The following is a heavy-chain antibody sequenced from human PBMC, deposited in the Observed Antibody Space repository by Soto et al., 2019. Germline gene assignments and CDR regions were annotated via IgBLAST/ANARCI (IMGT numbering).Heavy chain of an antibody. Sequence: EVQLVESGGGLVQPGRSLRLSCAASGFTFDDYAMHWVRQAPGKGLEWVSGISWNSGSIGYADSVKGRFTISRDNAKNSLYLQMNSLRAEDTALYYCAKDSGIGTGYYYGSGSYAPRSGGMDVWGQGTTVTVSS. CDR3: AKDSGIGTGYYYGSGSYAPRSGGMDV. J-gene: IGHJ6*02. D-gene: IGHD3-10*01. V-gene: IGHV3-9*01. CDR2: ISWNSGSI. CDR1: GFTFDDYA.